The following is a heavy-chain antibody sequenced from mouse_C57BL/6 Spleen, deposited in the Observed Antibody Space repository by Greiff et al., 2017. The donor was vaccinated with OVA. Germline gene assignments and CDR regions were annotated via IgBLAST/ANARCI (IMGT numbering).Heavy chain of an antibody. CDR3: ARHGPSNYYGSSYGYFDV. CDR2: ISGGGGNT. Sequence: DVMLVESGGGLVKPGGSLKLSCAASGFTFSSYTMSWVRQTPEKRLEWVATISGGGGNTYYPDSVKGRFTLSRDNAKNTLYLQMSRLRSEDTALYYCARHGPSNYYGSSYGYFDVWGTGTTVTVSS. D-gene: IGHD1-1*01. J-gene: IGHJ1*03. V-gene: IGHV5-9*01. CDR1: GFTFSSYT.